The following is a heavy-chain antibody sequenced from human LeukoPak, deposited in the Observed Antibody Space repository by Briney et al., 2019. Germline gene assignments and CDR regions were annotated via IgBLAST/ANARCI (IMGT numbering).Heavy chain of an antibody. Sequence: LSLTCTVSGYSISNGYYWGWIRQPPGKGLEWVAVISYDGSNKYYADSVKGRFTISRDNSKNTLYLQMNSLRAEDTAVYYCARAHSWVGATIWFDPWGQGTLVTVSS. D-gene: IGHD1-26*01. CDR1: GYSISNGYY. CDR3: ARAHSWVGATIWFDP. CDR2: ISYDGSNK. V-gene: IGHV3-30*03. J-gene: IGHJ5*02.